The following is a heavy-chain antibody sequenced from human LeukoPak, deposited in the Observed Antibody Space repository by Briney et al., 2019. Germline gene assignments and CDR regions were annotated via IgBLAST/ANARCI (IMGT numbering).Heavy chain of an antibody. CDR2: IYSGGST. V-gene: IGHV3-53*01. D-gene: IGHD1-14*01. Sequence: PGGSLRLSCAASGFTVSSNYISWVRQAPGKGLEWVSVIYSGGSTYYADSVKGRLTISRDNSKNTLYLQMNSLRAEDTAVYYCARAYRPRGWFDPWGQGTLVTVSS. J-gene: IGHJ5*02. CDR1: GFTVSSNY. CDR3: ARAYRPRGWFDP.